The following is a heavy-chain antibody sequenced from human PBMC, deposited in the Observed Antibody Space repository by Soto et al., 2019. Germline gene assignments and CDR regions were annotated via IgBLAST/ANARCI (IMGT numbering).Heavy chain of an antibody. V-gene: IGHV6-1*01. Sequence: QTLSLTCVISGDSVSSNTAAWNWIRQSHSSGLEWLGSTYYRSKWYNDYAASVESRLTINPDTSKTQFSLPLNSVTPEDTALYYCARNQNFYDSSLDYWGQGTLVTVSS. CDR2: TYYRSKWYN. CDR1: GDSVSSNTAA. CDR3: ARNQNFYDSSLDY. J-gene: IGHJ4*02. D-gene: IGHD3-22*01.